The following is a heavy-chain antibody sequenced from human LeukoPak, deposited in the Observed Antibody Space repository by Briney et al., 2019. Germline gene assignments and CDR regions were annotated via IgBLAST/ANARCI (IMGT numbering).Heavy chain of an antibody. D-gene: IGHD1-26*01. Sequence: PGGSLRLSCVASGFTFSNYAMSGVRQAPGKGLEWVSAISASGTNTYYAGSVRGRFTISRDNPKNTLYLQMNSLRAEDTAVYYCARSSYSGNYYGDYWGQGTLVTVSS. CDR3: ARSSYSGNYYGDY. V-gene: IGHV3-23*01. CDR2: ISASGTNT. CDR1: GFTFSNYA. J-gene: IGHJ4*02.